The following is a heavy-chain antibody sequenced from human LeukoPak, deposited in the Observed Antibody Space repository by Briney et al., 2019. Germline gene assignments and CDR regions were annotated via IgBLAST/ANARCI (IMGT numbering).Heavy chain of an antibody. CDR2: IYTSGST. V-gene: IGHV4-4*07. Sequence: SETLSLTCTVSGVSISRYYWSWTRQPAGKGLEWIGRIYTSGSTNYSPSFKSRVTMSEDTSKNQLSLRLSSVTAADTAVYYCARDVIYDSSDYLDFWGQGILVTVSS. CDR3: ARDVIYDSSDYLDF. CDR1: GVSISRYY. D-gene: IGHD3-22*01. J-gene: IGHJ4*02.